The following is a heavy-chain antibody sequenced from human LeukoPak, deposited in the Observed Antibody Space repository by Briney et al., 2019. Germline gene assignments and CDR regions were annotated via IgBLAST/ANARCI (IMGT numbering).Heavy chain of an antibody. Sequence: SETLSLTCTVSGGSISSGGYYWGWIRRPAGKGLEWIGSIYYSGSTYYNPSLKSRVTISVDTSKNRFSLKLSSVTAADTAVYYCARQVYGSDAFEIWGQGTMVTVSS. V-gene: IGHV4-39*01. J-gene: IGHJ3*02. D-gene: IGHD3-10*01. CDR2: IYYSGST. CDR3: ARQVYGSDAFEI. CDR1: GGSISSGGYY.